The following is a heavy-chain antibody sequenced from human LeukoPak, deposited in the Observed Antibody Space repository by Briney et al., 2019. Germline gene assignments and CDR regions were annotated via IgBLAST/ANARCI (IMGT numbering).Heavy chain of an antibody. V-gene: IGHV1-2*02. CDR3: AGDLDY. Sequence: ASVKVSCKASGYTFTGYYRNWVRQAPGQGLEWMGWINPNSGGTNYAQKSQGRVSMTRDTSISTAYMELSGLRFDDTAVYYCAGDLDYWGQGNLVTVSS. J-gene: IGHJ4*02. CDR2: INPNSGGT. CDR1: GYTFTGYY.